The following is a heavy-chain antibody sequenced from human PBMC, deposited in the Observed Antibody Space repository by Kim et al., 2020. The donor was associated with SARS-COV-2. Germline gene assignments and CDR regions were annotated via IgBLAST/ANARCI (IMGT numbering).Heavy chain of an antibody. D-gene: IGHD6-13*01. CDR1: GGSFSGYY. Sequence: SETLSLTCAVYGGSFSGYYWSWIRQPPGKGLEWIGEINHSGSTNYNPSLKSRVTISVDTSKNQFSLKLSSVTAADTAVYYCARGLLAAAGPYYFDYWGQG. J-gene: IGHJ4*02. CDR2: INHSGST. CDR3: ARGLLAAAGPYYFDY. V-gene: IGHV4-34*01.